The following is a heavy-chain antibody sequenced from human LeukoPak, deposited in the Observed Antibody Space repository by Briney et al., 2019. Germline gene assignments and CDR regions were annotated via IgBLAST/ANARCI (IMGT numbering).Heavy chain of an antibody. Sequence: ASVKVSCKASGYTFTSYGISWVRQAPGQGLEWMGWISAYNGNTNYAQRLQGRVTMTTDTSTSTAYMELRSLRSDDTAVYYCAREDYGDFRYDYWGQGTLVTVPS. J-gene: IGHJ4*02. CDR1: GYTFTSYG. CDR3: AREDYGDFRYDY. CDR2: ISAYNGNT. D-gene: IGHD4-17*01. V-gene: IGHV1-18*01.